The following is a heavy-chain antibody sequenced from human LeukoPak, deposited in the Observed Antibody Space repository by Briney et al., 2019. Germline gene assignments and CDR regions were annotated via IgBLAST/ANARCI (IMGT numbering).Heavy chain of an antibody. CDR1: GGSFSGYY. CDR3: ARAPNPYCSSTSCQIYYFDY. Sequence: SSETLSLTCAVYGGSFSGYYWSWIRQPPGKGLEWIGEINHSGSTNYNPSLKSRVTISVDTSKNQFSLKLSSVTAADTAVYYCARAPNPYCSSTSCQIYYFDYWGQGTLVTVSS. V-gene: IGHV4-34*01. J-gene: IGHJ4*02. D-gene: IGHD2-2*01. CDR2: INHSGST.